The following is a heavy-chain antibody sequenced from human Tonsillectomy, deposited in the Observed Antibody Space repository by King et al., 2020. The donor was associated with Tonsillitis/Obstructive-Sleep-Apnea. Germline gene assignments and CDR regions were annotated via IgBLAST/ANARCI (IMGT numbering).Heavy chain of an antibody. Sequence: QLVQSGAEVKKPGASVKVSCKASGYTFTTYTMNWVRQAPGERLEWMGWIKAGNGKTEYSQTFQGRGTITRDTSASTAYMGLISLSSDDTAVYYCASDKNGYNDPDDWGQGTLVTVSS. CDR1: GYTFTTYT. CDR2: IKAGNGKT. D-gene: IGHD5-24*01. V-gene: IGHV1-3*01. CDR3: ASDKNGYNDPDD. J-gene: IGHJ4*02.